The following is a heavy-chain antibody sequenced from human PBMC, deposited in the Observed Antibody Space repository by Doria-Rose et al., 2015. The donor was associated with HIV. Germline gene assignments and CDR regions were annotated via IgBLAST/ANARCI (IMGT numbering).Heavy chain of an antibody. CDR1: GGSFSGYY. CDR3: ARGLLRGGWSDVDYYYGMDV. Sequence: QVQLVRSGAGLVKPSETLSLTCAVFGGSFSGYYWSWIRQPPGKGLEWIGEINHSGSTNYKTSLKSRVTISLDTSRIRFSLMLSSVTAADTAVYYCARGLLRGGWSDVDYYYGMDVWGQGTTVTVSS. CDR2: INHSGST. J-gene: IGHJ6*02. D-gene: IGHD1-1*01. V-gene: IGHV4-34*01.